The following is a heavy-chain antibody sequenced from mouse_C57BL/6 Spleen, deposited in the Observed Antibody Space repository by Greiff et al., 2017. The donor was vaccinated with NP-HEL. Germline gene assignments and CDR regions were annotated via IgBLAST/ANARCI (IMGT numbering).Heavy chain of an antibody. V-gene: IGHV5-9*01. J-gene: IGHJ3*01. D-gene: IGHD2-1*01. CDR1: GFTFSSYT. CDR2: ISGGGGNT. Sequence: EVKLMESGGGLVKPGGSLKLSCAASGFTFSSYTMSWVRQTPEKRLEWVATISGGGGNTYYPDSVKGRFTISRDNAKNTLYLQMSSLRSEDTALYYCARHLLWGFAYWGQGTLVTVSA. CDR3: ARHLLWGFAY.